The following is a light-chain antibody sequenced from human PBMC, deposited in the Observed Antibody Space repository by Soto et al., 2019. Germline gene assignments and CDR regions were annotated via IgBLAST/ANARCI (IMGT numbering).Light chain of an antibody. CDR3: QESHSASLT. J-gene: IGKJ4*01. CDR2: AAS. Sequence: DIQMTQSPPSLSASVGARVTISCRASQPISKYLNWYQQRPGTAPRLLIYAASYLQSGVPSRFSGSGSGTDFPLTIASLQPEDFATYYCQESHSASLTFGGGTKVEI. CDR1: QPISKY. V-gene: IGKV1-39*01.